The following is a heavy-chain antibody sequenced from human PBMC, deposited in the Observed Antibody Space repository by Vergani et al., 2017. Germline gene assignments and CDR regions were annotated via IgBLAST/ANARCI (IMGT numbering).Heavy chain of an antibody. J-gene: IGHJ6*02. V-gene: IGHV4-39*01. CDR1: GASIRSSNYY. CDR3: VRHSIYGSGQFLHGHDYGLDV. D-gene: IGHD3-10*01. Sequence: QLQLQESGPGLVKPSATLSLTCSVSGASIRSSNYYWGWIRQPPGKGLEWIGYIYYSGHVSSNPSLKSRLTMLVDTSKSQFSLSLSAVTAADTAIYYCVRHSIYGSGQFLHGHDYGLDVWGHGTTVTVSS. CDR2: IYYSGHV.